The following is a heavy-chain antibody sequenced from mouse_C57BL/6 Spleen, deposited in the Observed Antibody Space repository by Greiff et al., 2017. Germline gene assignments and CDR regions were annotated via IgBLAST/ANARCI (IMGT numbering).Heavy chain of an antibody. Sequence: EVQLQESGGGLVKPGGSLKLSCAASGFTFSDYGMHWVRQAPEKGLEWVAYISSGSSTIYYADTVKGRFTISRDNAKNTLFLQMTSLRSEDTAMYYCARAAYYSNYLDYWGQGTTLTVSS. CDR2: ISSGSSTI. CDR1: GFTFSDYG. D-gene: IGHD2-5*01. J-gene: IGHJ2*01. V-gene: IGHV5-17*01. CDR3: ARAAYYSNYLDY.